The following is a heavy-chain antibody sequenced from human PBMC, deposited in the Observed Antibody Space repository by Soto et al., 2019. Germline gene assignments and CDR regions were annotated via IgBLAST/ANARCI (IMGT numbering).Heavy chain of an antibody. D-gene: IGHD6-13*01. CDR3: FIAAAGDIDY. CDR2: ISYDGSNK. V-gene: IGHV3-30*03. CDR1: GFTFSSYG. J-gene: IGHJ4*02. Sequence: QVQLVESGGGVVQPGRSLRLSCAASGFTFSSYGMHWVRQAPGKGLEWVAVISYDGSNKYYADSVKGRFTISRDNSKNTLYLQMNSLRAEDTAVYYCFIAAAGDIDYCGQGTLVTVSS.